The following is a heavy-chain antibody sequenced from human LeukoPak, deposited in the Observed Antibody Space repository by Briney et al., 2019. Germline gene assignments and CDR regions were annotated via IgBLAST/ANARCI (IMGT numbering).Heavy chain of an antibody. J-gene: IGHJ4*02. Sequence: SETLSLTCTVSGGSISSSSYYWGWIRQPPGKGLEWIGSIYYSGSTYYNPSLKSRVTISVDTSKNQFSLKLSSVTAAGTAVYYCASQWELHQHDYWGQGTLVTVSS. CDR1: GGSISSSSYY. CDR3: ASQWELHQHDY. D-gene: IGHD1-26*01. CDR2: IYYSGST. V-gene: IGHV4-39*01.